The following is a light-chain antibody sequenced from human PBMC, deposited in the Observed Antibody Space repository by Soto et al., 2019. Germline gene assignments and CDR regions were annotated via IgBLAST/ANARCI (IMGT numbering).Light chain of an antibody. J-gene: IGKJ1*01. CDR1: QGISSS. CDR2: AAS. V-gene: IGKV1-9*01. Sequence: IQLTQSPSSLSASVGDRVTITCRASQGISSSLAWYQQNPGKAPKLLIYAASTLHSGVPSRFSGSGSGIDFTLTISSLKTEDFATYYCQQLNSYPRTLGQGTKVEIK. CDR3: QQLNSYPRT.